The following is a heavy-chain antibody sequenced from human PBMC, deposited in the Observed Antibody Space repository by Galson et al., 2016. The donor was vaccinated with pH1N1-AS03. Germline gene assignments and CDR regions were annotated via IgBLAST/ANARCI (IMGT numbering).Heavy chain of an antibody. V-gene: IGHV3-74*01. J-gene: IGHJ5*01. Sequence: SLRLSCAASGFSFRDSWMHWVRQAPGKGLVWVSRIESDGSSAFYADTVKGRFTISRDNAKNVLYLQMNSLRVDDTAVYYCAKSDWLDSWGQGALVTVSS. CDR2: IESDGSSA. CDR3: AKSDWLDS. CDR1: GFSFRDSW.